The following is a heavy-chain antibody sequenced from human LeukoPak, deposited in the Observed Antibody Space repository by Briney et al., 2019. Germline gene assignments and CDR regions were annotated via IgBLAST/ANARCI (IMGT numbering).Heavy chain of an antibody. D-gene: IGHD1-26*01. Sequence: SETLSLTCTVSGGSISSSSYYWGWIRQPPGKGLEWIGSIYYSGSTYYNPSLTSRVTISVDTSKNQFSLKLSSVTAADTAVYYCARLLPGSYVDYWGQGTLVTVSS. CDR2: IYYSGST. CDR1: GGSISSSSYY. CDR3: ARLLPGSYVDY. J-gene: IGHJ4*02. V-gene: IGHV4-39*01.